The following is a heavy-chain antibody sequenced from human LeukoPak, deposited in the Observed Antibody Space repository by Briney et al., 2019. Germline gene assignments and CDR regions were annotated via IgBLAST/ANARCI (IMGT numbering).Heavy chain of an antibody. Sequence: SETLSLTCTVSGASVSSASYWTWIRQPPGKGVEWIAHIYNGVNTNYNPSLKSRVTISVDMSKNQFSLRLNSVTAADTAVYYCARSRAFNSGAFDPWGQGSLVTVSS. CDR1: GASVSSASY. CDR3: ARSRAFNSGAFDP. J-gene: IGHJ5*02. D-gene: IGHD1-26*01. CDR2: IYNGVNT. V-gene: IGHV4-61*01.